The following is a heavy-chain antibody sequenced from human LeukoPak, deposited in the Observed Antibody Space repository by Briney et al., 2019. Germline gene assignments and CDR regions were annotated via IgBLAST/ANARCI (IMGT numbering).Heavy chain of an antibody. D-gene: IGHD3-22*01. Sequence: SETLSFTCTVSGGSVSSGNYYWSWIRQPPGKGLDWIGYIYYSGSTNYNPSLKSRVTISVDTSKNQFSLRLSSVTAADTAVYYCARDPSGYFNYWGQGTLATVSS. CDR2: IYYSGST. V-gene: IGHV4-61*01. CDR1: GGSVSSGNYY. J-gene: IGHJ4*02. CDR3: ARDPSGYFNY.